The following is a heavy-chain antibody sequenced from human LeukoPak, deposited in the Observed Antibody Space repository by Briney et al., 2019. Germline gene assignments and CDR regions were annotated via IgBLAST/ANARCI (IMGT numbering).Heavy chain of an antibody. Sequence: PGGSLRLSCAASGFTFDDYAMHWVRQAPGKGLEWVSGISWNSGSIGYADSVKGRFTISRDNAKNSLYLQMNSLRAEDTALYYCAKDSRIRSGWYEGGDAFDIWGQGTMVTVSS. CDR2: ISWNSGSI. CDR3: AKDSRIRSGWYEGGDAFDI. V-gene: IGHV3-9*01. CDR1: GFTFDDYA. J-gene: IGHJ3*02. D-gene: IGHD6-19*01.